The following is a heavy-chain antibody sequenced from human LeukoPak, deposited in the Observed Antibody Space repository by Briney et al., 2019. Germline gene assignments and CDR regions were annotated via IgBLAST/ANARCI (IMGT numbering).Heavy chain of an antibody. V-gene: IGHV7-4-1*02. CDR2: INTNTGNP. J-gene: IGHJ6*02. D-gene: IGHD6-13*01. CDR1: GYTFTSYG. CDR3: ARDLYWHLVRYYYYGMDV. Sequence: ASVKVSCKASGYTFTSYGMNWVRQAPGQGLEWMGWINTNTGNPTYAQGFTGRFVFSLDTSVSTAYLQISSLKAEDTAVYYCARDLYWHLVRYYYYGMDVWGQGTTVTVSS.